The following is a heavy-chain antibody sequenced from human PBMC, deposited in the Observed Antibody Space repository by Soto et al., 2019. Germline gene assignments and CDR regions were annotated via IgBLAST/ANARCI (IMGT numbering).Heavy chain of an antibody. D-gene: IGHD1-26*01. CDR1: GGTFSSYA. J-gene: IGHJ5*02. CDR2: IIPIFGTA. Sequence: ASVKVSCKASGGTFSSYAISWVRQAPGQGLEWMGGIIPIFGTANYAQKFQGRVTITADESTSTAYMELSSLRSEDTAVYYCARDTAHSGSYYYGFDPWGQGTLVTVSS. V-gene: IGHV1-69*13. CDR3: ARDTAHSGSYYYGFDP.